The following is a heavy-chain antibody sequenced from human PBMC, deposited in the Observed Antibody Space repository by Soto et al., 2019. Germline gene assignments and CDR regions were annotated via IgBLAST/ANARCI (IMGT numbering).Heavy chain of an antibody. V-gene: IGHV3-21*01. Sequence: EVQLVESGGGLVKPGGSLRLSCAASGFTFSSYSMNWVRQAPGKGLEWVSSISSSSSYIYYADSVKGRFTISRDNAKNSLYLQMNSLRVEDTAVYYCARGYCSSTSCYLVEYYYYYYMDVWGKGTTVTVSS. CDR3: ARGYCSSTSCYLVEYYYYYYMDV. J-gene: IGHJ6*03. D-gene: IGHD2-2*01. CDR2: ISSSSSYI. CDR1: GFTFSSYS.